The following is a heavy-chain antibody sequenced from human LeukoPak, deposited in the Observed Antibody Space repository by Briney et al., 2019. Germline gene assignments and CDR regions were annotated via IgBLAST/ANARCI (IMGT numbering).Heavy chain of an antibody. CDR3: AKAGDLDTMIVVPDF. J-gene: IGHJ4*02. D-gene: IGHD3-22*01. CDR2: INTDGSST. V-gene: IGHV3-74*01. Sequence: GGSLRLSCAASGFTFSGSWMHWVRQAPGKGLVWVSRINTDGSSTTYADSVKGRFTISRDNAKNTLYLQMNSLRAEDTAVYYCAKAGDLDTMIVVPDFWGQGTLVTVSS. CDR1: GFTFSGSW.